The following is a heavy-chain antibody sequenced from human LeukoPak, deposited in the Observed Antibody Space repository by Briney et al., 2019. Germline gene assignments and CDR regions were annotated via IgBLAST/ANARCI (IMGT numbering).Heavy chain of an antibody. J-gene: IGHJ4*02. CDR3: AKGGRGGNLMCDY. D-gene: IGHD3-16*01. CDR1: GFTFSSDA. Sequence: GGSLRLSCAASGFTFSSDAMGWVRHAPGKGLEWVSAISGSGGSTYYADSVKGRLSISRDNSKNTLCLQMNSLRAEDTGVYYCAKGGRGGNLMCDYWGQGTLVSVSS. CDR2: ISGSGGST. V-gene: IGHV3-23*01.